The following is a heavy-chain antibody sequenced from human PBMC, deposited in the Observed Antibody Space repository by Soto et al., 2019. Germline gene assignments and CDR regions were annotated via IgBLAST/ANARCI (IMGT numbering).Heavy chain of an antibody. Sequence: SETLSLTCTVSGGSISSSSYYWGWIRQPPGKGLEYIGSIYYSGSTYYNPSLRSRVTISVDTSKNQFSLKLSSVTAADTAVYYCASSTVRSNWYFDYWGQGTLVTVSS. CDR2: IYYSGST. D-gene: IGHD2-8*01. CDR3: ASSTVRSNWYFDY. V-gene: IGHV4-39*01. J-gene: IGHJ4*02. CDR1: GGSISSSSYY.